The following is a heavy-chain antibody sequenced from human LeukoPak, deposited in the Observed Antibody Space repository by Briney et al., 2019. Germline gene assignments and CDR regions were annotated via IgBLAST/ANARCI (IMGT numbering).Heavy chain of an antibody. CDR1: WGSISRYY. CDR2: IYSNGST. Sequence: SETLSLTCTVSWGSISRYYWSWIRQPAGKGLEWVGRIYSNGSTNSNPYLTRRVPVSVATSTTQFSLKLSSVTAADTAVYYCARGGYYASSNAFDNWGQGTMVTVSS. V-gene: IGHV4-4*07. CDR3: ARGGYYASSNAFDN. D-gene: IGHD3-22*01. J-gene: IGHJ3*02.